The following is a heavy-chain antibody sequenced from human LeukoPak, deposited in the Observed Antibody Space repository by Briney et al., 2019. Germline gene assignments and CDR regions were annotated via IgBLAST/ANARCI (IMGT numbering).Heavy chain of an antibody. CDR1: GYSISSGYY. CDR2: IYYSGST. CDR3: AREDDTSGYYSLGAFDV. J-gene: IGHJ3*01. D-gene: IGHD3-22*01. Sequence: SETLSLTCTVSGYSISSGYYWGWIRQPPGKGLEWIGTIYYSGSTYYNPSLKSRLTISVDTSKNQFSLKLSSVTAADTAVYYCAREDDTSGYYSLGAFDVWGQGTMVTVSS. V-gene: IGHV4-38-2*02.